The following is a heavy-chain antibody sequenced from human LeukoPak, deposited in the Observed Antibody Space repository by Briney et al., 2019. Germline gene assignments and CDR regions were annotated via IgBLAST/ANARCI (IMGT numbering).Heavy chain of an antibody. D-gene: IGHD4-11*01. CDR3: ARLNDYSNYVQMSIDY. Sequence: QAGGSLRLSCAASGFTVSSNDMSWVRQAPGKGLEWVSVIYSGGSTYYADSVKGRFTISRDNSKNTLYLQMNSLRAEDTAVYYCARLNDYSNYVQMSIDYWGQGTLVTVSS. J-gene: IGHJ4*02. CDR1: GFTVSSND. V-gene: IGHV3-53*01. CDR2: IYSGGST.